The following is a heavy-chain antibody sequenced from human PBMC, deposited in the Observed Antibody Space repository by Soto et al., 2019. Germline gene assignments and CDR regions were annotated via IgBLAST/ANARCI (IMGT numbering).Heavy chain of an antibody. Sequence: QAQLVQSGAEMKKPGASVKVSCKATGYTFSAYTMNWVRQAPGQSLEWMGWINAGSGNTKYSQNFQGRVSITRDTSASTVYMELTGLTAEDTAVYYCARDTEKLGPRANDALDIWGQGTMVTVSS. CDR2: INAGSGNT. D-gene: IGHD3-3*02. CDR3: ARDTEKLGPRANDALDI. V-gene: IGHV1-3*01. CDR1: GYTFSAYT. J-gene: IGHJ3*02.